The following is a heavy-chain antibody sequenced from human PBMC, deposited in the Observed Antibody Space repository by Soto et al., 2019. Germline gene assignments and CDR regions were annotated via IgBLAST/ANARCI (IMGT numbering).Heavy chain of an antibody. J-gene: IGHJ6*02. Sequence: SGPTLVNPTQTLTLTCSFSGFSLSTSGVAVGWIRQPPGKALEWLALIYWNDHKKYSPSLRSRLTITKDTSKNQVVLTMADMDPVDTATYYCAHTNNFYYYYTMDVWGQGTTVTVSS. D-gene: IGHD1-1*01. CDR3: AHTNNFYYYYTMDV. CDR2: IYWNDHK. CDR1: GFSLSTSGVA. V-gene: IGHV2-5*01.